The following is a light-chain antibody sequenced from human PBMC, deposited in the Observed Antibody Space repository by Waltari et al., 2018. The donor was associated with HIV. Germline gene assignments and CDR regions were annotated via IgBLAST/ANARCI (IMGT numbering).Light chain of an antibody. CDR1: RAVITK. CDR2: DAS. J-gene: IGKJ3*01. V-gene: IGKV1-39*01. Sequence: DIQMTQSPSSLSASVGDRVTIACRTGRAVITKLNWYQQKPGSAPKLLMYDASSWQTGGPTRFSGNGSGTDFTLTINNLQPDDFATYFCQQSYDTPLTFGPGTKVEVK. CDR3: QQSYDTPLT.